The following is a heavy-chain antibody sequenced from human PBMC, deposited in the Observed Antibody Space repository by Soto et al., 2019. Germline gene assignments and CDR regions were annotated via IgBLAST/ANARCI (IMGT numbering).Heavy chain of an antibody. Sequence: QVQLVESGGGLVKPGGSLRLSCAASGFTFSDYYMSWIRQAPGKGLEWVSYISSSGSTIYYADSVKGRFTISRDNAKNSLYLQMNSLRAEDTAVYYCARDNQYYDILTGYFPYYYGMDVWGQGTTVTVSS. CDR2: ISSSGSTI. CDR1: GFTFSDYY. D-gene: IGHD3-9*01. CDR3: ARDNQYYDILTGYFPYYYGMDV. J-gene: IGHJ6*02. V-gene: IGHV3-11*04.